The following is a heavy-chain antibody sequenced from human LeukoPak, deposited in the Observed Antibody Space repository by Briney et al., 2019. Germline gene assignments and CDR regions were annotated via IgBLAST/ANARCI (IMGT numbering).Heavy chain of an antibody. V-gene: IGHV4-59*12. J-gene: IGHJ4*02. CDR2: IYYSGST. CDR1: GGSISSYY. D-gene: IGHD1/OR15-1a*01. Sequence: SETLSLTCPVSGGSISSYYWSWTRQPPGKGLEWIGYIYYSGSTNYNPSLKSRVTISVDRSKNQFSLKLSSVTAADTAVYYCARVKAHRTFDYWGQGALVTVSS. CDR3: ARVKAHRTFDY.